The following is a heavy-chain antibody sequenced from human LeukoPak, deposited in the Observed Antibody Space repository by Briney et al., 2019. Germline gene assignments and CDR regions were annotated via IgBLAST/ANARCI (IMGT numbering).Heavy chain of an antibody. CDR1: GFTFSSYS. CDR3: ARSYYYDSSGPIGPDY. J-gene: IGHJ4*02. V-gene: IGHV3-21*01. Sequence: PGGSLRLSCAASGFTFSSYSMNWVRQAPGKGLEWVSSISSSSSYIYYADSVKGRFTISRDNAKNSLYLQMNSLRAEDTAVYYCARSYYYDSSGPIGPDYWGQGTLVTVSS. D-gene: IGHD3-22*01. CDR2: ISSSSSYI.